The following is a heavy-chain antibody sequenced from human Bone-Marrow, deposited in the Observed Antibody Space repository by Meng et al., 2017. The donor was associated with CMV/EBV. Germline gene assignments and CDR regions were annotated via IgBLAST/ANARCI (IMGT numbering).Heavy chain of an antibody. D-gene: IGHD3-3*01. V-gene: IGHV3-23*01. CDR3: AKSPLYDFWSGYEDGMDV. J-gene: IGHJ6*02. CDR2: ISGSGGST. CDR1: GFTFSSYA. Sequence: GESLKISCAAPGFTFSSYAMSWVRQAPGKGLEWVSAISGSGGSTYYADSVKGRFTISRDNSKNTLYLQMNSLRAEDTAVYYCAKSPLYDFWSGYEDGMDVWGQGTTVTVSS.